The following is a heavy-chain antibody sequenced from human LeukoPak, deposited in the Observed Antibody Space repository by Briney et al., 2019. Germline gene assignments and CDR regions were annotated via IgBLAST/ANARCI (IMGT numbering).Heavy chain of an antibody. Sequence: PGGSLRLSCAASGFTFRSYSMNWVRQAPGKGLEWVSSINSDSNYIYYADSVQGRFTISRDNAKNSLYLQMNSLRAEDTAIYYCAREGYSGSYSDWGQGTLVTVSS. V-gene: IGHV3-21*01. CDR3: AREGYSGSYSD. CDR2: INSDSNYI. D-gene: IGHD1-26*01. CDR1: GFTFRSYS. J-gene: IGHJ4*02.